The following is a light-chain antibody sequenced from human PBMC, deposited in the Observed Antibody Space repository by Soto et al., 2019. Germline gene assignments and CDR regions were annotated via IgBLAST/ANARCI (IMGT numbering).Light chain of an antibody. J-gene: IGKJ2*01. Sequence: EIVLTQTPATLSVSPGDRVTLSCRASQSVSSNLAWYQQKPGQTPRLLIYGASTRATGVPPRFSGSRSGTEFTLTIISLQSEDFAVYYCQQYFNWPPYTFGQGTKLDFK. CDR3: QQYFNWPPYT. CDR1: QSVSSN. V-gene: IGKV3-15*01. CDR2: GAS.